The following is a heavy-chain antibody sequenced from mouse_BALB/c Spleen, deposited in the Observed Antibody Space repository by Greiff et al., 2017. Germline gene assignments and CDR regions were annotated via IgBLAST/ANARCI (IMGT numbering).Heavy chain of an antibody. CDR3: TMITTRGGFAY. CDR2: IYPSDSYT. D-gene: IGHD2-4*01. CDR1: GYTFTSYW. J-gene: IGHJ3*01. Sequence: QVQLQQPGAELVRPGASVKLSCKASGYTFTSYWINWVKQRPGQGLEWIGNIYPSDSYTNYNQKFKDKATLTVDKSSSTAYMQLSSPTSEDSAVYYCTMITTRGGFAYWGQGTLVTVSA. V-gene: IGHV1-69*02.